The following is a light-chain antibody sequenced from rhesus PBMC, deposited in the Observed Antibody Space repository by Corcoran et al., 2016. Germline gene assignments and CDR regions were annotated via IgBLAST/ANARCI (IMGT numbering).Light chain of an antibody. J-gene: IGLJ1*01. V-gene: IGLV2-13*03. CDR3: SSYATGSTDI. Sequence: QAAPTQSPSVPGSPGQSVTISCTGTSSDIGGYNRVSWYQQHPGKAPKLMIYEVSKRPSGVSDRVSGSKSGNTASLTISGLQAEDDADYYCSSYATGSTDIFGPGTRLTVL. CDR1: SSDIGGYNR. CDR2: EVS.